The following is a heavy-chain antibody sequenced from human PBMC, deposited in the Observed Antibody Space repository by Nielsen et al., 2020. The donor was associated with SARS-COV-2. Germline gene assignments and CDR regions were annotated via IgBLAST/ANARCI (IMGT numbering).Heavy chain of an antibody. V-gene: IGHV3-15*01. Sequence: GESLKISCAASGFTFSNAWMSWVRQAPGKGLEWVGRIKSKTDGGTTDYAAPVKGRFTISRDDSKNTLYLQMNSLKTEDTAVYYCTTDFPHYDYVWGSYRFDYWGQGTLVTVSS. D-gene: IGHD3-16*02. CDR1: GFTFSNAW. CDR3: TTDFPHYDYVWGSYRFDY. CDR2: IKSKTDGGTT. J-gene: IGHJ4*02.